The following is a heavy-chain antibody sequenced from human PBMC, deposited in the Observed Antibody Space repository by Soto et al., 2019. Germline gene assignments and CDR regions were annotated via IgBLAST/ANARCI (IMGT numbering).Heavy chain of an antibody. V-gene: IGHV3-23*01. D-gene: IGHD6-25*01. CDR1: GFTFSSYA. J-gene: IGHJ4*02. CDR3: AKDRESSVTAGPYY. CDR2: ISGSGGST. Sequence: SLSPSCASSGFTFSSYAMIWVRQAPGKGLEWVSAISGSGGSTYYADSVKGRFTISRDNSKNTLYLQMNSLRAEDTAVYYCAKDRESSVTAGPYYWGQGTLVTVSS.